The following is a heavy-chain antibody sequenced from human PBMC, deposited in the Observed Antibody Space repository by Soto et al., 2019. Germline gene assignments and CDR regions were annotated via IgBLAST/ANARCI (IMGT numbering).Heavy chain of an antibody. CDR2: INHSGST. V-gene: IGHV4-34*01. CDR3: ARVTFSSRRPFDY. Sequence: SETLSLTCAVYGGSFSGYYWSWIRQPLGKGLEWIGEINHSGSTNYNPSLKSRVTISVDTSKNQFSLKLSSVTAADTAVYYCARVTFSSRRPFDYWGQGTLVTAPQ. J-gene: IGHJ4*02. CDR1: GGSFSGYY.